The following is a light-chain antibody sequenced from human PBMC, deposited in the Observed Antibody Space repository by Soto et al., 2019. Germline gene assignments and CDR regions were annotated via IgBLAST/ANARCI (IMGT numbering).Light chain of an antibody. CDR1: QSVNRY. Sequence: EIVLTQSPATLSLYPGERATLSCRTSQSVNRYLAWYQQKPGQAPRLLIYDGSDRATGIPARFSGSGSGTDFTLTISSLEPEDVAVYYCQQRSDWLTFGGGTKVEIK. CDR2: DGS. CDR3: QQRSDWLT. V-gene: IGKV3-11*01. J-gene: IGKJ4*01.